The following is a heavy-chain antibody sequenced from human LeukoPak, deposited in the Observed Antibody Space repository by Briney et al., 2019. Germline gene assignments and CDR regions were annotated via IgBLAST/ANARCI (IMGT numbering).Heavy chain of an antibody. CDR3: ARIRGGNNYHFDF. V-gene: IGHV4-31*03. CDR2: IYYSGST. D-gene: IGHD1-26*01. Sequence: SETLSLTCTVSGGSISSGGYYWSWIRQHPGKGLEWIGYIYYSGSTYYNPSLKSRVTISVDTSKNQFSLKLSSVTAADTAVYYCARIRGGNNYHFDFWGQGTLVTVSS. CDR1: GGSISSGGYY. J-gene: IGHJ4*02.